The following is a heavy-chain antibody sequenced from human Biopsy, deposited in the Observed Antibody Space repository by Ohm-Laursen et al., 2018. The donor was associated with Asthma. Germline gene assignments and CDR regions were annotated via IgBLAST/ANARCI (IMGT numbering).Heavy chain of an antibody. V-gene: IGHV3-30*03. CDR2: ISYDGGNK. D-gene: IGHD4-23*01. Sequence: SSLRLSCAASGFTFSIYDIHWVRQAPGKGLEWVAVISYDGGNKFYGDSVKGRFTLSRDNSRNTLYLQMNSLRVEDTAIYYCAGTHERWTSIQDDALDIWGQGTMVIVSS. J-gene: IGHJ3*02. CDR1: GFTFSIYD. CDR3: AGTHERWTSIQDDALDI.